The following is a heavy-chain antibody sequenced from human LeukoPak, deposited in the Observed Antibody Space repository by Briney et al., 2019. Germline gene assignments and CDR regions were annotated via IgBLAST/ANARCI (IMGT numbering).Heavy chain of an antibody. CDR3: ARNGGHNQEH. J-gene: IGHJ4*02. CDR2: FSHSGIT. Sequence: SGTLSLTCDVSGASISRGSWWSWVRQPPGKGLEWIGEFSHSGITNFNPSLKSRVTISVDKSRNQFSLNLISVTAADTAVYFCARNGGHNQEHWGQETLVTVSS. V-gene: IGHV4-4*02. D-gene: IGHD1-1*01. CDR1: GASISRGSW.